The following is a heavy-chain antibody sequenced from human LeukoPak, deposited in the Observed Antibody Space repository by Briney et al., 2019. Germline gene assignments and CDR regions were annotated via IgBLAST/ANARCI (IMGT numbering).Heavy chain of an antibody. CDR2: INPSGGST. CDR1: GYTFTSYY. D-gene: IGHD3-16*02. Sequence: ASVKVSCRASGYTFTSYYMHWVRQAPGQGLEWMGIINPSGGSTSYAQKFQGRVTMTRDTSTSTVYVELSSLRSEDTAVYYCARAQDRDYVWGSYRSSPYFDYWGQGTLVTVSS. CDR3: ARAQDRDYVWGSYRSSPYFDY. J-gene: IGHJ4*02. V-gene: IGHV1-46*03.